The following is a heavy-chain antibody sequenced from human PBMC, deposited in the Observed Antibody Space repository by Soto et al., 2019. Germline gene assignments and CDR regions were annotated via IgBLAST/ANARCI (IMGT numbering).Heavy chain of an antibody. Sequence: QLVQSGAEVKKPGSSVKISCKASGGTFSSYVISWLRQAPGQGLEWMGGVIPILGQAYYAPNLQGRVTITADGSTRTAYMELYRLTSADTAVYFCARVGGVGAPPGTDFWGQGTLVTVSS. V-gene: IGHV1-69*01. CDR3: ARVGGVGAPPGTDF. CDR2: VIPILGQA. CDR1: GGTFSSYV. J-gene: IGHJ4*02. D-gene: IGHD1-26*01.